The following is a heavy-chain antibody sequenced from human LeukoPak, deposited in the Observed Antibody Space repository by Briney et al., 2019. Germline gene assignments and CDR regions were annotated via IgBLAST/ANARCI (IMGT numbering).Heavy chain of an antibody. CDR1: GFNFTDYY. D-gene: IGHD6-19*01. Sequence: ASVNVSCKASGFNFTDYYIHCVRQAPGQGLEWMGWINPNTGATSYAEKFQGRVTMTRDPSSSTAHMELSSLRSGDTAVYYCTKGKDFFGNSGQWEYWCFDLWGRGTLVTVSS. J-gene: IGHJ2*01. V-gene: IGHV1-2*02. CDR2: INPNTGAT. CDR3: TKGKDFFGNSGQWEYWCFDL.